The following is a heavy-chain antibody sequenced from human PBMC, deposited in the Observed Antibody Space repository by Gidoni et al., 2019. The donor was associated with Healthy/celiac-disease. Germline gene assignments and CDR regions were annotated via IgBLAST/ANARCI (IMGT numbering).Heavy chain of an antibody. CDR3: ARDAAMITFGGVIVADAFDI. V-gene: IGHV3-48*02. J-gene: IGHJ3*02. CDR1: GFPFSSYS. D-gene: IGHD3-16*02. Sequence: EVQLVESGGGLVQPGGSLRLCCAASGFPFSSYSMNWVRQAPGKGLAWVSYISSSSSTIYYADSVKGRFTISRDNAKNSLYLQMNSLRDEDTAVYYCARDAAMITFGGVIVADAFDIWGQGTMVTVSS. CDR2: ISSSSSTI.